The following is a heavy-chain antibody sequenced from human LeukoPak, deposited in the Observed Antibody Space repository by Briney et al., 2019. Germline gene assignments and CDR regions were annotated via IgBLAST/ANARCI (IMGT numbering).Heavy chain of an antibody. V-gene: IGHV1-8*01. CDR3: ARGWNSSGWYFVRWDYGMDV. J-gene: IGHJ6*02. D-gene: IGHD6-19*01. Sequence: ASVKVSCKASGYTFTSYDINWVRQATGQGLEWMGWMNPNSGNTGYAQKFQGRVTMTRNTSISTAYMELSSLRSEDTAVYYCARGWNSSGWYFVRWDYGMDVWGQGTTVTVSS. CDR1: GYTFTSYD. CDR2: MNPNSGNT.